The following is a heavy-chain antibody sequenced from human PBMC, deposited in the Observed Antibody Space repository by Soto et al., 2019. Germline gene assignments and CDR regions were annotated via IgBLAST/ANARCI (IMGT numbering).Heavy chain of an antibody. CDR2: IYPGDSDT. CDR1: GYSFTNYW. CDR3: ASALMSTNAYYYGMDV. D-gene: IGHD2-8*01. Sequence: GESLKISCKGSGYSFTNYWIGWVRQMPGKGLEWMGIIYPGDSDTRYSPSFRGQVTISVDKSISTAYLQWSSLKASDTAMYYCASALMSTNAYYYGMDVWGQGTTVTV. J-gene: IGHJ6*02. V-gene: IGHV5-51*01.